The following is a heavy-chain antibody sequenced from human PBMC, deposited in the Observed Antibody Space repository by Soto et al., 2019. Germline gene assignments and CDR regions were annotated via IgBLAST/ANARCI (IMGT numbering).Heavy chain of an antibody. CDR3: ARDSELIGRSYWYFDL. D-gene: IGHD3-10*01. Sequence: SETLSLTCSVSGVSISSYYWSWIRQPAGKGLEWIGRIYTSGSTNYSPSLKSRVTMSVDTPKNQVSLRLRSVTAADTAVYFCARDSELIGRSYWYFDLWGRGTLVT. CDR2: IYTSGST. V-gene: IGHV4-4*07. CDR1: GVSISSYY. J-gene: IGHJ2*01.